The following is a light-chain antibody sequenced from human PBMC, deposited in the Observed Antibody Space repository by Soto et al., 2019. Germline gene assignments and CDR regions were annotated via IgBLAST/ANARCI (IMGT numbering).Light chain of an antibody. CDR3: QSYDSSLSGSV. Sequence: QSVLTQPPSVSGAPGQRVTISCTGSSSNIGAGYYVHWYQQLPGKAPKLLIYGNSNRPSGVPDRFSGSKSGTSASLAITGRQAEDEADYYCQSYDSSLSGSVFGGGTKVTVL. CDR2: GNS. J-gene: IGLJ2*01. CDR1: SSNIGAGYY. V-gene: IGLV1-40*01.